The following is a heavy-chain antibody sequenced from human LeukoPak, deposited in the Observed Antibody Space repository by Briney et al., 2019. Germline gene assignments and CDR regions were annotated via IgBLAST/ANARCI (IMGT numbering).Heavy chain of an antibody. CDR3: ARDEGAIVVVPAATNWFDP. Sequence: ASVKVSCKASGYTFTGYYMHWVRQAPGQGLEWMGWINPNSGGTNYAQKFQGRVTMTRDTSISTAYMELSRLRSDDTAVYYCARDEGAIVVVPAATNWFDPWGQGTLVTVSS. CDR1: GYTFTGYY. J-gene: IGHJ5*02. D-gene: IGHD2-2*01. CDR2: INPNSGGT. V-gene: IGHV1-2*02.